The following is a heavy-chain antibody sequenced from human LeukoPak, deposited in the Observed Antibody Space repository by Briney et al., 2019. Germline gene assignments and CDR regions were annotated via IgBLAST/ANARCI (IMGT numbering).Heavy chain of an antibody. D-gene: IGHD3-3*01. Sequence: GGSLRLSCAASGFTFSSYSMMWVRQAPGKGLEWVSYISSSSTTIYYADPAKGRFTISRDNAKDSLYLQLNSLRAEDTAVYYCARCGRITVLGVAGRTGFDPWGQGTLVTVSS. V-gene: IGHV3-48*04. CDR3: ARCGRITVLGVAGRTGFDP. CDR2: ISSSSTTI. CDR1: GFTFSSYS. J-gene: IGHJ5*02.